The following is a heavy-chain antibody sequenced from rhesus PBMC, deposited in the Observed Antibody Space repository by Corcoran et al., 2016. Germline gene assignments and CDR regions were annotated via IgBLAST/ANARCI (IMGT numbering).Heavy chain of an antibody. CDR2: ISGRGGRT. CDR3: ARDLGSFDY. D-gene: IGHD6-25*01. J-gene: IGHJ4*01. Sequence: QVQLQESGPGLVKPSETLSLTCAVSGGSISSNYCSWIRQPPGKGLEGIGRISGRGGRTNYKPTHKSRVTISKDTAKKQFSLKLSSVTAADTDVYYCARDLGSFDYWGQGVLVTVSS. V-gene: IGHV4-173*01. CDR1: GGSISSNY.